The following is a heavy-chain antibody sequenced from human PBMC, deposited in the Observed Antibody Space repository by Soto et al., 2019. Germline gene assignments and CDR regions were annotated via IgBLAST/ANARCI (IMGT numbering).Heavy chain of an antibody. CDR2: ISGSGSNT. CDR3: AKEGIMGFSGYFDY. Sequence: LRLSCAASGFTFRSSARSWVRQAPGKGLEWVSAISGSGSNTYYADSVKGRFTISRDNSKNTLYLQMNSLRAEDTAVYYCAKEGIMGFSGYFDYWGQGTLVTVSS. J-gene: IGHJ4*02. D-gene: IGHD1-26*01. CDR1: GFTFRSSA. V-gene: IGHV3-23*01.